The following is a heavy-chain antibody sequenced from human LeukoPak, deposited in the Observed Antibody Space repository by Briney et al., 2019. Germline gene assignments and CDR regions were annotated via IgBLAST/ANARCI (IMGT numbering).Heavy chain of an antibody. CDR2: ISSGGATI. CDR1: GFTFSSYS. Sequence: GGSLRLSCEASGFTFSSYSMNWVRQAPGKGLEWVSYISSGGATIYYTDSVKGQFTISRDNAKNTLYLQMNSLRAEDTAVYYCARGTYGDYDYWGQGTLVTVSS. D-gene: IGHD4-17*01. J-gene: IGHJ4*02. V-gene: IGHV3-48*04. CDR3: ARGTYGDYDY.